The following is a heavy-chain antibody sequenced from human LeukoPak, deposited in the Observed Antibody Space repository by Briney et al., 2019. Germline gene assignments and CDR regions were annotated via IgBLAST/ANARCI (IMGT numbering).Heavy chain of an antibody. J-gene: IGHJ4*02. V-gene: IGHV4-38-2*02. CDR2: IHHSGST. D-gene: IGHD6-19*01. CDR3: ARVRAVAGTPFDY. Sequence: SETLSLTCSVSGYSISSGYYWGWIRQPPGKGLEWIGSIHHSGSTYYNPSLKSRVTISLDTSKNQFSLKVRSVTAADTAVYFCARVRAVAGTPFDYWGQGTLVTVSS. CDR1: GYSISSGYY.